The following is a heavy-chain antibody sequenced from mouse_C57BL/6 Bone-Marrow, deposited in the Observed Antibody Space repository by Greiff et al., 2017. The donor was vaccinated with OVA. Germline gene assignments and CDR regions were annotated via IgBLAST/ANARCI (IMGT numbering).Heavy chain of an antibody. D-gene: IGHD1-1*01. Sequence: VQLVESGPELVKPGASVKISCKASGYSFTSYYIHWVKQRPGQGLEWIGWIYPGSGNTKYNEKFKGKATLTADTSSSTAYMQLSSLTSEDSAVYYCAHYGSSYWFAYWGQGTLVTVSA. V-gene: IGHV1-66*01. J-gene: IGHJ3*01. CDR2: IYPGSGNT. CDR3: AHYGSSYWFAY. CDR1: GYSFTSYY.